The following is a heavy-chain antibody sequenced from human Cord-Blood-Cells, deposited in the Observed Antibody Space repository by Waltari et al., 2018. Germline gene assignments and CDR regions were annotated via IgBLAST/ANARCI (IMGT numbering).Heavy chain of an antibody. D-gene: IGHD2-21*01. V-gene: IGHV3-23*01. CDR3: AKLSFPQSWALAYCGGDCYDY. CDR1: GFTFSSYA. Sequence: EVQLLESGGGLVQPGGSLRLSCAASGFTFSSYAMSWVRQAPGKGLEWVSAISVRGGSTYDADSVKGRYTIARYNSKNTLYLQMNSLRAEDTAGYYCAKLSFPQSWALAYCGGDCYDYWGQGTLVTVSS. J-gene: IGHJ4*02. CDR2: ISVRGGST.